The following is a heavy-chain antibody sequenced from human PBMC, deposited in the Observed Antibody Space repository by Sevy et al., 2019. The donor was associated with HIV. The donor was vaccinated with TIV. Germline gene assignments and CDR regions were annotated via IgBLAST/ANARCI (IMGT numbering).Heavy chain of an antibody. CDR2: ISYDGSNK. CDR3: ATGNVDNWKVGCPVPFDY. Sequence: GGSLRLSCAASGFTFSSYGMHWVRQAPGKGLEWVAVISYDGSNKYYADSVKGRFTISRDNSKNTLYLQMNSLRAEDTAVYYCATGNVDNWKVGCPVPFDYWGQGTLVTVSS. D-gene: IGHD1-20*01. J-gene: IGHJ4*02. V-gene: IGHV3-30*03. CDR1: GFTFSSYG.